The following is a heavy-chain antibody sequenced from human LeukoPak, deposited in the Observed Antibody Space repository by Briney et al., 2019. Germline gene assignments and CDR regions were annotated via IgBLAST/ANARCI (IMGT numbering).Heavy chain of an antibody. Sequence: SETLSLTCTVSGGSISSYYWSWIRQPPGKGLEWIGYIYYSGSTIYNPSLKSRVTISVDTSKNQFSLKLSSVTAADTAVYYCARHGSYYDSSGYSHRPFDYWGQGTLVTVSS. CDR1: GGSISSYY. J-gene: IGHJ4*02. V-gene: IGHV4-59*08. CDR2: IYYSGST. CDR3: ARHGSYYDSSGYSHRPFDY. D-gene: IGHD3-22*01.